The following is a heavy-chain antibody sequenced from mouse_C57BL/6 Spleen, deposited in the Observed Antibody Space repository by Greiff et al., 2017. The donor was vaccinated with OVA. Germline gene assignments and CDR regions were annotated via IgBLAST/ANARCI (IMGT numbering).Heavy chain of an antibody. D-gene: IGHD1-1*01. CDR3: ARHYYGSSYFDY. Sequence: EVKVEESGGGLVKPGGSLKLSCAASGFTFSSYTMSWVRQTPEKRLEWVATISGGGGNTYYPDSVKGRFTISRDNAKNTLYLQMSSLRSEDTALYYCARHYYGSSYFDYWGQGTTLTVSS. CDR1: GFTFSSYT. CDR2: ISGGGGNT. J-gene: IGHJ2*01. V-gene: IGHV5-9*01.